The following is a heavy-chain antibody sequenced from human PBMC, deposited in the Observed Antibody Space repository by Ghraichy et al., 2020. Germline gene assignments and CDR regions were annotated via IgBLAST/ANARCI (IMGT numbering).Heavy chain of an antibody. Sequence: SETLSLTCTVSGGSISSYYWSWIRQPPGKGLEWIGYIYYSGSTNYNPSLKSRVTISVDTSKNQFSLKLSSVTAADTAVYYCARSESCGGDCYDNYYYYGMDVWGQGTTVTVSS. CDR3: ARSESCGGDCYDNYYYYGMDV. CDR1: GGSISSYY. D-gene: IGHD2-21*02. J-gene: IGHJ6*02. CDR2: IYYSGST. V-gene: IGHV4-59*01.